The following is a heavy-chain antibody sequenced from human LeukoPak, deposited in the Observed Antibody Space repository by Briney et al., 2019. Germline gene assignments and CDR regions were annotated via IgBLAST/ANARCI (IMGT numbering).Heavy chain of an antibody. CDR3: ARGGYCSGGSCHELDY. CDR1: GGSISNSSYY. D-gene: IGHD2-15*01. CDR2: IYYSGST. Sequence: PSETLSLTCTVSGGSISNSSYYWGWIRQPPGKGLEWIGSIYYSGSTYYNPSLKSRVTISVDTSKNQFSLKLSSVTAADTAVYYCARGGYCSGGSCHELDYWGQGTLVTVSS. V-gene: IGHV4-39*07. J-gene: IGHJ4*02.